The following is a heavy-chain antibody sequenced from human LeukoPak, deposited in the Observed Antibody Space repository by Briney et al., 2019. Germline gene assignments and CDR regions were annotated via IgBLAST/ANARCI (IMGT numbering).Heavy chain of an antibody. Sequence: SETLSLTCAVSGGSISSNNWWSWVRQSPGKGLEWIGEIYHSGSTNYNPSLKSRVTISVDESKKQFSLKLSSVSAADTAFYYCARGPRSGYSYWGQGTLVTVSS. V-gene: IGHV4-4*02. CDR1: GGSISSNNW. J-gene: IGHJ4*02. CDR3: ARGPRSGYSY. D-gene: IGHD3-22*01. CDR2: IYHSGST.